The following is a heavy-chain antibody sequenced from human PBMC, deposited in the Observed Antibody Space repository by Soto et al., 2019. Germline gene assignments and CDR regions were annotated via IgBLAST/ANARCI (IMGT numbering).Heavy chain of an antibody. J-gene: IGHJ4*02. Sequence: RLSCASSGFSFSSYWMHWVRQAPGKWLVWVSRINRDGSITAYADSVKGRFIISRDNAKNTVYLQMNSLRAEDTAVYYCARDYDFWSSYPSVYFDYWGQGNLVTVSS. CDR2: INRDGSIT. CDR3: ARDYDFWSSYPSVYFDY. CDR1: GFSFSSYW. D-gene: IGHD3-3*01. V-gene: IGHV3-74*01.